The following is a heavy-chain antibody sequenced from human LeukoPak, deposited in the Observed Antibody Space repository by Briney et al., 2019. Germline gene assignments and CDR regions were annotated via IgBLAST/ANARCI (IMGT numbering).Heavy chain of an antibody. J-gene: IGHJ6*02. CDR1: GGSFSGYL. CDR3: TRSGLTGMRKYARADYYYYGMDV. Sequence: SETLSLTCTVSGGSFSGYLWSWLRQSPGKGLEWIGEINYNGEITNYNPSLKSRLTMSVDTSKNQFSLKLTSVTAADTAAYYCTRSGLTGMRKYARADYYYYGMDVWGQGTAVTVSS. CDR2: INYNGEIT. D-gene: IGHD4/OR15-4a*01. V-gene: IGHV4-34*10.